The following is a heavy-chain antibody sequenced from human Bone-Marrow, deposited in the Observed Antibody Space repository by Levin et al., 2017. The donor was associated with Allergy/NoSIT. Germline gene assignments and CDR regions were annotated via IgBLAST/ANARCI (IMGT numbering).Heavy chain of an antibody. Sequence: TGGSLRLSCAASGFTFSSYAMSWVRQAPGKGLEWVSAISGSGGSTYYADSVKGRFTISRDNSKNTLYLQMNSLRAEDTAVYYCAKHQGTTVVTAWNNWGQGTLVTVSS. J-gene: IGHJ4*02. D-gene: IGHD4-23*01. CDR1: GFTFSSYA. V-gene: IGHV3-23*01. CDR3: AKHQGTTVVTAWNN. CDR2: ISGSGGST.